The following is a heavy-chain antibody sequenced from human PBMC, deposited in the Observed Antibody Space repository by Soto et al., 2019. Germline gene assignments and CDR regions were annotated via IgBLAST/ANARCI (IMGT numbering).Heavy chain of an antibody. V-gene: IGHV4-39*07. CDR3: ARGQDKTTELNYYYYYYMDV. CDR1: GGSISSSSYY. J-gene: IGHJ6*03. Sequence: SETLSLTCTVSGGSISSSSYYWGWIRQPPGRGLEWIGNIYYSGTTYYNPSLKSRVTISVDTSKNQFSLKLSSVTAADTAVYYCARGQDKTTELNYYYYYYMDVWGKGTTVTVSS. D-gene: IGHD1-26*01. CDR2: IYYSGTT.